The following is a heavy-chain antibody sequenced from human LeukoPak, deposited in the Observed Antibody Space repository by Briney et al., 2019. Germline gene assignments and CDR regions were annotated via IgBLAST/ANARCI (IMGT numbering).Heavy chain of an antibody. J-gene: IGHJ2*01. Sequence: ASVKVSCKASGYTFTSYYMHWVRQAPGRGLEWMGIINPSGGSTSYAQKFQGRVTMTRDTSTSTVYMELSSLRSEDTAVYYCARDPLGYCSGGSCHPTWYFDLWGRGTLVTVSS. D-gene: IGHD2-15*01. CDR2: INPSGGST. CDR3: ARDPLGYCSGGSCHPTWYFDL. V-gene: IGHV1-46*01. CDR1: GYTFTSYY.